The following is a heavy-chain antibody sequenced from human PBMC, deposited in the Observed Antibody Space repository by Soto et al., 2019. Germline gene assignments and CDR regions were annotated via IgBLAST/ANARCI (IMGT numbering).Heavy chain of an antibody. Sequence: EVQLVESGGGLVQPGGSLRLSCAASGFTFGSYWMNWVRQAPGKGLEWVANINQDGSVKYYVDSVKGRFTISRDNAKNSLYLQMSSLRAEDTAVYYCARDPDIIMVGNAFDAFDIWGQGTMVTVSS. CDR2: INQDGSVK. CDR3: ARDPDIIMVGNAFDAFDI. CDR1: GFTFGSYW. V-gene: IGHV3-7*01. D-gene: IGHD2-15*01. J-gene: IGHJ3*02.